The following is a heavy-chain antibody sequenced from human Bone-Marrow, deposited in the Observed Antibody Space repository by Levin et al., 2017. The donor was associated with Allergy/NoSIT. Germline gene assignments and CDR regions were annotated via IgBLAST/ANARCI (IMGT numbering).Heavy chain of an antibody. CDR2: ISSSSSYI. CDR1: GFTFSSYS. D-gene: IGHD3-3*01. J-gene: IGHJ4*02. V-gene: IGHV3-21*01. CDR3: ARVGATIFGVVIIPTYYFDY. Sequence: GGSLRLSCAASGFTFSSYSMNWVRQAPGKGLEWVSSISSSSSYIYYADSVKGRFTISRDNAKNSLYLQMNSLRAEDTAVYYCARVGATIFGVVIIPTYYFDYWGQGTLVTVSS.